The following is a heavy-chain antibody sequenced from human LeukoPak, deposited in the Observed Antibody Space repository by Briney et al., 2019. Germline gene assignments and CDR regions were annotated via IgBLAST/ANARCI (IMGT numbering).Heavy chain of an antibody. CDR2: IYYSGST. D-gene: IGHD2-2*01. Sequence: SQTLSLTCTVSGGSISSGGYYWSWIRQHPGKGLEWLGFIYYSGSTYYNPSLKSRVTISVDTSKIQFSLKLSSVTAADTAVYYCARSGPAAIRSLYYYYGMDVWGKGTTVTVSS. CDR1: GGSISSGGYY. V-gene: IGHV4-31*03. CDR3: ARSGPAAIRSLYYYYGMDV. J-gene: IGHJ6*04.